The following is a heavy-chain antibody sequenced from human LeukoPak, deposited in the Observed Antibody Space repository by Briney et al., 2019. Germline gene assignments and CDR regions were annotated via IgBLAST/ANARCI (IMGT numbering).Heavy chain of an antibody. CDR3: AREGGSGRMDV. CDR2: INPSGGST. D-gene: IGHD3-10*01. J-gene: IGHJ6*04. V-gene: IGHV1-46*01. CDR1: GYTFTSYY. Sequence: ASVKVSCKASGYTFTSYYMHWVRQAPGQGLEWMGIINPSGGSTSYAQKFQGRVTMTRDMSTSTVYMELRSLRSDDTAVYYCAREGGSGRMDVWGKGTTVTVSS.